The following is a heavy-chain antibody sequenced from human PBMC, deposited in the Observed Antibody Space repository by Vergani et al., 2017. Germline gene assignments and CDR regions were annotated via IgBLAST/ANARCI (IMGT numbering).Heavy chain of an antibody. V-gene: IGHV3-48*01. CDR1: GFTFSSYG. CDR2: ISSSSSTI. CDR3: ARSLAGDY. D-gene: IGHD6-6*01. J-gene: IGHJ4*02. Sequence: VQLVESGGGVVQPGRSLRLSCAASGFTFSSYGMHWVRQAPGKGLEWVSYISSSSSTIYYADSVKGRFTISRDNAKNSLYLQMNSLRAEDTAVYYCARSLAGDYWGQGTLVTVSS.